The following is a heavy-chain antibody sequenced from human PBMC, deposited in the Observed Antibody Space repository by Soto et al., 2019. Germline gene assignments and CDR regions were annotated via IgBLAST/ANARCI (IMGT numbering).Heavy chain of an antibody. J-gene: IGHJ6*02. CDR1: GFTFSSYS. D-gene: IGHD1-1*01. CDR3: AKSCDWNGDYYGMDV. V-gene: IGHV3-21*01. CDR2: ISSSSDYI. Sequence: EVQLVESGGGLVKPGGSLRLSCAASGFTFSSYSMNWVRQAPGRGLEWVSSISSSSDYIYYADSVKGRFTISRNNAKNSLYLQMNSLRAEDTAVYYCAKSCDWNGDYYGMDVWGQGTTVTVSS.